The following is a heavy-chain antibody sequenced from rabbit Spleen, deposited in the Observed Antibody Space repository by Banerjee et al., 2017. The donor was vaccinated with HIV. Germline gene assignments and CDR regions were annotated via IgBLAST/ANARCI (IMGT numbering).Heavy chain of an antibody. Sequence: QQLVESGGGLVQPGASLTLTCKASGFSFSSGYDMCWVRQAPGKGPEWIACIYTGDGNTYYASWAKGRFTISKASSTVTLQMTSLTAADTATYFCARNLENYAGSSYLDLWGPGTLVTVS. J-gene: IGHJ4*01. CDR1: GFSFSSGYD. V-gene: IGHV1S40*01. D-gene: IGHD8-1*01. CDR3: ARNLENYAGSSYLDL. CDR2: IYTGDGNT.